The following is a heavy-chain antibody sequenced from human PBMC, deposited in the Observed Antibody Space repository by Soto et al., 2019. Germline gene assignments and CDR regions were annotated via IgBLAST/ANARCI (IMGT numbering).Heavy chain of an antibody. V-gene: IGHV2-5*02. CDR3: AHSRCGGDCLQSYPSHYYYGMDV. CDR2: IYWDNDK. D-gene: IGHD2-21*02. J-gene: IGHJ6*02. CDR1: GFSLSTRGVG. Sequence: QITLKESGPTLMKPTQTLTLTCTFSGFSLSTRGVGVGWIRQPPGKALEWLALIYWDNDKRYSPSLRNRLTITKAPPKNQVVLTMTNMDPVDTATYYCAHSRCGGDCLQSYPSHYYYGMDVWGQGTTVTVSS.